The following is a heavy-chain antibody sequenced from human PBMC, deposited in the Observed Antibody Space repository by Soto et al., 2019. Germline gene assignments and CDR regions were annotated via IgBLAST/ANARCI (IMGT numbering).Heavy chain of an antibody. CDR2: ISGSTSYI. V-gene: IGHV3-21*01. D-gene: IGHD4-17*01. CDR1: GFTFINYN. CDR3: ARQINGDYTAFDI. Sequence: PGGSLRLSCAASGFTFINYNMNWVRQAPGKRLEWVSSISGSTSYIYYADSLKGRFTISRDNAKNSLYLQMNTLRAEDTAVYYCARQINGDYTAFDIWGQGTLVTVSS. J-gene: IGHJ3*02.